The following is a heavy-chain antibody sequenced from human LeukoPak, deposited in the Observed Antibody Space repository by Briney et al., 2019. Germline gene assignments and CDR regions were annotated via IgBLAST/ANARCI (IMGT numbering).Heavy chain of an antibody. Sequence: ASVKVSCKASGYTFTGYYMHWVRQAPGQGLEWMGWINPNSGGTNYAQKFQGRVTMTKDTSISTAYMELSRLRSDDTAVYYCAREGDIVLMSAFDIWGQGTMVTVSS. V-gene: IGHV1-2*02. CDR3: AREGDIVLMSAFDI. CDR2: INPNSGGT. D-gene: IGHD2-8*01. J-gene: IGHJ3*02. CDR1: GYTFTGYY.